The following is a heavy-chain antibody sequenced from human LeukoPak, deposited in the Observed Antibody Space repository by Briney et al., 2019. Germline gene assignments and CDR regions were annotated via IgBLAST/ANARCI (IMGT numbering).Heavy chain of an antibody. CDR2: IVYDGSHQ. V-gene: IGHV3-30*18. J-gene: IGHJ6*02. D-gene: IGHD3-10*01. CDR3: VKGSGTNDYGMDT. CDR1: GFTFNRCG. Sequence: GGSLRLSCAASGFTFNRCGMHWVRQAPGKGLEWVAVIVYDGSHQYYTDSVKGRFTISRDNSKNTVFLQMDSLGAEDTGVYYCVKGSGTNDYGMDTWGQGTTVTVPS.